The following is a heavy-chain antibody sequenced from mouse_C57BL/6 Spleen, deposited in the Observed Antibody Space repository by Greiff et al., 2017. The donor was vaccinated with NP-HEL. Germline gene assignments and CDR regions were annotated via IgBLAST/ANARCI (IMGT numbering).Heavy chain of an antibody. CDR1: GYSITSGYY. CDR3: ARGDGYDDGFAY. J-gene: IGHJ3*01. D-gene: IGHD2-2*01. CDR2: ISYDGSN. V-gene: IGHV3-6*01. Sequence: EVKLMESGPGLVKPSQSLSLACSVTGYSITSGYYWNWIRQFPGNKLEWMGYISYDGSNNYNPSLKNRISITRDTSKNQFFLKLNSVTTEDTATYYCARGDGYDDGFAYWGQGTLVTVSA.